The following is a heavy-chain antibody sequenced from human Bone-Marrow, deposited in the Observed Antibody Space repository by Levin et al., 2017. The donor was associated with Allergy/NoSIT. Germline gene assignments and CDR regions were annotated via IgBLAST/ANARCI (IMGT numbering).Heavy chain of an antibody. D-gene: IGHD4-17*01. Sequence: GGSLRLSCTASGFTFGDYAMSWFRQAPGKGLEWVGFIRSNAYGGTTEYAASVKGRFTISRDDSKSIAYLQMNSLKTEDTAVYYCTGGKDYGDYYFDCWGQGTLVTVSS. CDR2: IRSNAYGGTT. CDR1: GFTFGDYA. V-gene: IGHV3-49*03. J-gene: IGHJ4*02. CDR3: TGGKDYGDYYFDC.